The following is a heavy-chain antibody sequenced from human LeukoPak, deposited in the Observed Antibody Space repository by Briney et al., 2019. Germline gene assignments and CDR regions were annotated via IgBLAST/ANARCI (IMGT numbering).Heavy chain of an antibody. V-gene: IGHV4-59*01. D-gene: IGHD4-17*01. CDR3: ARLYGDYVYDAFDI. J-gene: IGHJ3*02. CDR1: GGSISSYY. Sequence: PSETLSLTCTVSGGSISSYYWSWIRQPPGKGLEWIGYIYYSGSTNYNPSLKSRVTISVDTSKNQFSLKLSSVTAADTAVYYCARLYGDYVYDAFDIWGQGTMVTVSS. CDR2: IYYSGST.